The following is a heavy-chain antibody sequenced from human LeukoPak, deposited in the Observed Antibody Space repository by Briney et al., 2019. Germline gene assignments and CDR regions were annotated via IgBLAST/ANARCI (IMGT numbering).Heavy chain of an antibody. D-gene: IGHD6-19*01. J-gene: IGHJ4*02. CDR3: ARQVVAVAGTGYFDY. V-gene: IGHV4-39*01. Sequence: SETLSLTCTVSGGSIRSSSYYWGWIRQPPGKGLEWIGSIYYSGSAYYNASLKSRGTISVDTSKNQFSLKLISVTAADTAVYFCARQVVAVAGTGYFDYWGQGTLVTVSS. CDR1: GGSIRSSSYY. CDR2: IYYSGSA.